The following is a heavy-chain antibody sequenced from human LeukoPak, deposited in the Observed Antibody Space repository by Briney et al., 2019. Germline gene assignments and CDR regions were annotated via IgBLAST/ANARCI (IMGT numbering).Heavy chain of an antibody. D-gene: IGHD6-13*01. CDR1: GYTFTGYY. V-gene: IGHV1-2*02. CDR3: ARVQSSSWYSPYYYYGMDV. CDR2: INPNSGGT. Sequence: APVKVSCKASGYTFTGYYMRWVRQAPGQGLEWMGWINPNSGGTNYAQEFQGRVTMTRDTSISTAYMELSRLRSDDTAVYYCARVQSSSWYSPYYYYGMDVWGQGTTVTVSS. J-gene: IGHJ6*02.